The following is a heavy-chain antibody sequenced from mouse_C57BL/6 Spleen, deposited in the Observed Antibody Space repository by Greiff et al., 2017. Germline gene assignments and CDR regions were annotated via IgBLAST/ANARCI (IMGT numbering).Heavy chain of an antibody. J-gene: IGHJ2*01. V-gene: IGHV1-26*01. CDR2: INPNNGGT. Sequence: VQLKQSGPELVKPGASVKISCKASGYTFTDYYMNWVKQSHGKSLEWIGDINPNNGGTSYNQKFKGKATLTVDKSSSTAYMELRSLTSEDSAVYYCARRTTAPYFDYWGQGTTLTVSS. CDR1: GYTFTDYY. CDR3: ARRTTAPYFDY. D-gene: IGHD1-2*01.